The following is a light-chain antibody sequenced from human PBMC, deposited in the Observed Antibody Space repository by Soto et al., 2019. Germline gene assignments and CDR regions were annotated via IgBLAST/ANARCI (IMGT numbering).Light chain of an antibody. Sequence: QSALTQPASVSGSPGQSIAISCTGTSSDVGAYSYDSWYQQHPGKAPKVMIYDVNNRPSGVSDRFSGSKSGHTASLTISGLQADDEADYYCSSYTTGSLYVFGSGTKVTVL. CDR2: DVN. CDR1: SSDVGAYSY. V-gene: IGLV2-14*01. CDR3: SSYTTGSLYV. J-gene: IGLJ1*01.